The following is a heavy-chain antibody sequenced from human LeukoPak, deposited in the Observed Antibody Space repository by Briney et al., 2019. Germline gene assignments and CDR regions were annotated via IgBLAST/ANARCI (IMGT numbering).Heavy chain of an antibody. CDR3: ARPYGAAGLD. V-gene: IGHV4-39*01. D-gene: IGHD4-17*01. CDR1: GGSINSTNYY. J-gene: IGHJ4*02. CDR2: IYYSGST. Sequence: SETLSLTCTVSGGSINSTNYYWGWIRQPPGKGLGWIGSIYYSGSTYYNPSLKSRVTISVDTSKNQFSLKLSSVTAADTAVYYCARPYGAAGLDWGQGTLVTVSS.